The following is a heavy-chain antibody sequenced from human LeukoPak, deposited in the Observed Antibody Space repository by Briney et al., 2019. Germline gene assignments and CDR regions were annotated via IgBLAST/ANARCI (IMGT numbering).Heavy chain of an antibody. CDR2: IYNNGNT. D-gene: IGHD1-1*01. V-gene: IGHV3-66*03. Sequence: GGSLRLSCAASGLTVSSKYISWVRQAPGKGLEWVSVIYNNGNTHYADSVKGRFTISRDNSKNTLYLQMNSLRAEDTAVYYCARERTGHDAFDIWGQGTMVTVSS. CDR1: GLTVSSKY. CDR3: ARERTGHDAFDI. J-gene: IGHJ3*02.